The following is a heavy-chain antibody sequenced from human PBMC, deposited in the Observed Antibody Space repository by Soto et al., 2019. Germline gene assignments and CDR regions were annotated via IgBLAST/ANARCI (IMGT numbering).Heavy chain of an antibody. Sequence: EVQLVESGGGLVKPGGSLRLSCAASGFTFSSYSMNWVRQAPGKGLEWVSSISSSSSYIYYADSVKGRFTISRDNAKNSLYLQMNSLRAEDTAVYYCARDDPTCGDCPFYYYGMDVWGQGTTVTVSS. J-gene: IGHJ6*02. V-gene: IGHV3-21*01. CDR1: GFTFSSYS. D-gene: IGHD2-21*02. CDR2: ISSSSSYI. CDR3: ARDDPTCGDCPFYYYGMDV.